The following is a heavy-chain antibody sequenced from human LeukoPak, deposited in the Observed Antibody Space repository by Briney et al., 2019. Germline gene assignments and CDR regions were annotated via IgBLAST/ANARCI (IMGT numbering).Heavy chain of an antibody. CDR1: DGSLSSFY. Sequence: SGTLSLTCTGPDGSLSSFYRGWVRQPPGEGMEWIGYIYYSGSTNYNPSLNSRVTISVDTSKNQFSLKLSSVTAADTAVYYCARSMGSGWYGDAFDIWGQGTMVTVSS. J-gene: IGHJ3*02. V-gene: IGHV4-59*08. CDR2: IYYSGST. D-gene: IGHD6-19*01. CDR3: ARSMGSGWYGDAFDI.